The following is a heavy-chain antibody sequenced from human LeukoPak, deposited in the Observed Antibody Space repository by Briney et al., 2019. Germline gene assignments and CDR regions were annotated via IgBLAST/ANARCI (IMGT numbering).Heavy chain of an antibody. CDR1: XYTLTSYE. V-gene: IGHV1-8*01. Sequence: XSXYTLTSYEINXXRQATGQGLXXMAWMNPNSGNTGYAQKFQGRVTMTRNTSISTAYMELSSLRSEDTAVYYCARGYYYGSGSPSDFWGQGTLVTVSS. CDR3: ARGYYYGSGSPSDF. J-gene: IGHJ4*02. CDR2: MNPNSGNT. D-gene: IGHD3-10*01.